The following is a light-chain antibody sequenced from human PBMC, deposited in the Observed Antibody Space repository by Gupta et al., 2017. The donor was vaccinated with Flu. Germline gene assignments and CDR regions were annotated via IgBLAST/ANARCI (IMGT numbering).Light chain of an antibody. CDR1: QNLLYSSNNKNY. Sequence: DIVMTQSQDSLPVSLGERATINCKSSQNLLYSSNNKNYLAWYQQKPGQPPKLLFYWASTRESGVPDRFSGGGSGTDFTLTISSLQAEDVAVYYCQQYYSTPLTFGGGTKMEIK. V-gene: IGKV4-1*01. CDR3: QQYYSTPLT. CDR2: WAS. J-gene: IGKJ4*01.